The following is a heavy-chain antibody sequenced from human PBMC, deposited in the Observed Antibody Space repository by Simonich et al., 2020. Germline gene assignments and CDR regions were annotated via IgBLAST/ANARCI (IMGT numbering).Heavy chain of an antibody. J-gene: IGHJ3*02. D-gene: IGHD2-21*01. CDR3: ARNGLVGILKAFDI. Sequence: QVQLVQSGAEVKKPGASVKVSCKASGYTFTGYYMHGVRQAPGQGLEWVRWINPSRSGTKNAEKLQGRVTMTRDTSISTAYMELSRLRSDDTAVYYCARNGLVGILKAFDIWGQGTMVTVSS. CDR1: GYTFTGYY. CDR2: INPSRSGT. V-gene: IGHV1-2*02.